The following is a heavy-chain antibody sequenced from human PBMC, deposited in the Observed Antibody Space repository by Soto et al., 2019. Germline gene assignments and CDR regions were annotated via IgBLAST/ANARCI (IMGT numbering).Heavy chain of an antibody. D-gene: IGHD6-19*01. CDR1: GFTFSSYA. V-gene: IGHV3-23*01. CDR3: AKDSGPAVAGPVDY. CDR2: ISGSGGST. Sequence: GGSLRLSCAASGFTFSSYAMSWVRQAPGKGLEWVSAISGSGGSTYYADSVKGRFTISRDNSKNTLYLQMNSLRAEDTAVYYCAKDSGPAVAGPVDYWGQGTLVTVPS. J-gene: IGHJ4*02.